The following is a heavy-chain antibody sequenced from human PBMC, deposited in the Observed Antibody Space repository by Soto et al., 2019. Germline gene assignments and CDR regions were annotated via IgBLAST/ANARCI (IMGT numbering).Heavy chain of an antibody. CDR1: GGSISSYY. CDR2: IYYSGST. CDR3: ARLDRDCWSGYLRRHNWFDP. Sequence: PSETLSLTCTVSGGSISSYYWSWIRQPPGKGLEWIGYIYYSGSTNYNPSLKSRVTISVDTSKNQFSLKLSSVTAADTAVYYCARLDRDCWSGYLRRHNWFDPWGRGTLVTVSS. J-gene: IGHJ5*02. D-gene: IGHD3-3*01. V-gene: IGHV4-59*01.